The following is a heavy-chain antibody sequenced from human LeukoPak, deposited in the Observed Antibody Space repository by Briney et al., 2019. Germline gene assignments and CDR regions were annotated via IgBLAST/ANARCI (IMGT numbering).Heavy chain of an antibody. CDR3: AKAGWEVSSSYHTYYFDS. D-gene: IGHD5/OR15-5a*01. Sequence: LTGGSLRLSCAASGFTFSSYAMGCVRQSPGKGLEWFPAITASCTTTYYADSVQGRFPISSDSSKNTLYLQLNSLRAEDTAVYYCAKAGWEVSSSYHTYYFDSWGQGTLVTVSS. V-gene: IGHV3-23*01. CDR2: ITASCTTT. J-gene: IGHJ4*02. CDR1: GFTFSSYA.